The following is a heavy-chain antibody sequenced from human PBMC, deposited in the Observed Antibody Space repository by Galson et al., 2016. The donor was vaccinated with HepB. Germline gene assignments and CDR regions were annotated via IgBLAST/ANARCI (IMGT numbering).Heavy chain of an antibody. CDR1: GVSVSDNF. D-gene: IGHD3-16*01. Sequence: SLRLSCAASGVSVSDNFLTWVRQAPGKGLEWVSTLYPNGNTFYADPVRGRFTISRDNSKNTLFYQMDSLRREDTAVYYCTTLMGWGSRPYYYDNMDDWGQGTAVTVSS. J-gene: IGHJ6*02. CDR3: TTLMGWGSRPYYYDNMDD. CDR2: LYPNGNT. V-gene: IGHV3-53*01.